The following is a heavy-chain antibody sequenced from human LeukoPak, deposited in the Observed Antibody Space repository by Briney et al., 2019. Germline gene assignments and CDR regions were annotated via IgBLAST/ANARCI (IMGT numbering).Heavy chain of an antibody. CDR1: GFTFSSYG. CDR3: ARFSVAGTWEYFDY. Sequence: GGSLRLSCAASGFTFSSYGMHWVRQAPGKGLEWVAVISYDGSNKNYVESVKGRFTISRDNSKNTLFLQMNSLRAEDTAVYYCARFSVAGTWEYFDYWGQGTLVTVSS. D-gene: IGHD6-19*01. J-gene: IGHJ4*02. CDR2: ISYDGSNK. V-gene: IGHV3-30*03.